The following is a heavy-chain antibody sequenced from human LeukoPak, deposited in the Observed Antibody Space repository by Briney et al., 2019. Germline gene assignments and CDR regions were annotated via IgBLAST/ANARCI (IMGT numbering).Heavy chain of an antibody. J-gene: IGHJ5*02. CDR3: ARALGYCSSTSCKGISNWFDP. D-gene: IGHD2-2*01. V-gene: IGHV4-31*03. CDR1: GGSISSGGYY. Sequence: SETLSLTCTVSGGSISSGGYYWSWIRQHPGKGLEWIGYIYYSGSTYYNPPLKSRVTISVDTSKNQFSLKLSSVTAADTAVYYCARALGYCSSTSCKGISNWFDPWGQGTLVTVSS. CDR2: IYYSGST.